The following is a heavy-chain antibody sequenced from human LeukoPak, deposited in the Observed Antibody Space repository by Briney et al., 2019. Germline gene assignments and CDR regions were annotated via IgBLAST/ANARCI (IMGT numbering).Heavy chain of an antibody. D-gene: IGHD6-13*01. V-gene: IGHV3-30-3*01. CDR2: ISYDGSNK. CDR1: GFTFSSYA. CDR3: ARDRSVYSSSWNEGSFDY. J-gene: IGHJ4*02. Sequence: PGGSLRLSCAASGFTFSSYAMHWVRQAPGKGLEWVAVISYDGSNKCYADSVEGRFTISRDNAKNTLYLQMNSLRAEDTAVYYCARDRSVYSSSWNEGSFDYWGQGTLVTVSS.